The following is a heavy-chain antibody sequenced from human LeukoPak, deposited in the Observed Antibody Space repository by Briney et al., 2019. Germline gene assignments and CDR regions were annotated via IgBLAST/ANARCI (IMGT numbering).Heavy chain of an antibody. J-gene: IGHJ6*03. CDR1: GGSFSGYY. CDR2: IYYSGST. CDR3: ARCITMVRGFNKDYYYYYMDV. Sequence: PSETLSLTCAVYGGSFSGYYWSWIRQPPGKGLEWIGYIYYSGSTNYNPSLKSRVTISVDKSKNQFSLKLSSVTAADTAVYYCARCITMVRGFNKDYYYYYMDVWGKGTTVTISS. D-gene: IGHD3-10*01. V-gene: IGHV4-59*01.